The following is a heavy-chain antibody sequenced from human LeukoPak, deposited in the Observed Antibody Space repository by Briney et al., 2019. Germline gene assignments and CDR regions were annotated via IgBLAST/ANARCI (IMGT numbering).Heavy chain of an antibody. D-gene: IGHD4-17*01. Sequence: ESGPTLVKPTQTLTLTCTFSGFSLSTSGVGVGWIRQPPGKALEWLALIYWNDDNRYSPSLKSRLTITKDTSKNQMVLKMTNMDPVDTATYYCAHYGDYRFMYYFDYWGQGTLVTVSS. J-gene: IGHJ4*02. CDR1: GFSLSTSGVG. CDR2: IYWNDDN. CDR3: AHYGDYRFMYYFDY. V-gene: IGHV2-5*01.